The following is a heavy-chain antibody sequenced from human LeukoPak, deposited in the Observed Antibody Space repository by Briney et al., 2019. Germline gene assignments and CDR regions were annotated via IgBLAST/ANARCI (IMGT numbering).Heavy chain of an antibody. CDR2: MNPNSGNT. J-gene: IGHJ5*02. D-gene: IGHD3-10*01. CDR3: ARQLWFGEASDWFDP. CDR1: GYTFTSYE. Sequence: ASVKVSCKASGYTFTSYEINWVRQATGQGLGWMGWMNPNSGNTGYAQKFQGRVTMTRNTSISTAYMELSSLRSEDTAVYYCARQLWFGEASDWFDPWGQGTLVTVSS. V-gene: IGHV1-8*01.